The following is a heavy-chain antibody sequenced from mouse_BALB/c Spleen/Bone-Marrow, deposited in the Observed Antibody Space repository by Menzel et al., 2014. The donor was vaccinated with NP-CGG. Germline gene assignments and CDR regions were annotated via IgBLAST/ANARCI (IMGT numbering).Heavy chain of an antibody. Sequence: EVKLMESGGGLVQPGGSLKLSCVASGFTFSSYGMSWVRPTPDKRLELVATINNNGGSTYYPDSVKGQFTISRDNAKNTPYLQMSSLKSEDTAMYYCARVYGWYFDVWGAGTTVTVSS. V-gene: IGHV5-6-3*01. J-gene: IGHJ1*01. CDR1: GFTFSSYG. D-gene: IGHD1-1*01. CDR2: INNNGGST. CDR3: ARVYGWYFDV.